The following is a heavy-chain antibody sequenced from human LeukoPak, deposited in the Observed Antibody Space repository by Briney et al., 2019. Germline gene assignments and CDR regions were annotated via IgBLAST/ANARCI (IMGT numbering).Heavy chain of an antibody. D-gene: IGHD6-6*01. J-gene: IGHJ4*02. V-gene: IGHV3-23*01. CDR3: AKDLRSSSSRGGFDY. CDR1: GFTFSSYG. CDR2: ISGSGGST. Sequence: QPGGSLRLSCAASGFTFSSYGMHWVRQAPGKGLEWVSAISGSGGSTYYADSVKGRFSISRDNSKNTLYVQINSLRAEDTAVYYCAKDLRSSSSRGGFDYWGQGTLVTVSS.